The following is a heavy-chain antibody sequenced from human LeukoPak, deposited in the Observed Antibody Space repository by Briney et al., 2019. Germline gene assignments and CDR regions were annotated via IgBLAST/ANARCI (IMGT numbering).Heavy chain of an antibody. D-gene: IGHD6-19*01. CDR3: AKGRYSSGWYFDY. V-gene: IGHV3-23*01. CDR1: GFTFSSYA. CDR2: ISGSGGST. J-gene: IGHJ4*02. Sequence: GGSLRLSCAASGFTFSSYAMSWVRQAPGKGLEWVSAISGSGGSTYYADSVKGRFTISGDNSKNTLYLQMNSLRAEDTAVYYCAKGRYSSGWYFDYWGQGTLVTVSS.